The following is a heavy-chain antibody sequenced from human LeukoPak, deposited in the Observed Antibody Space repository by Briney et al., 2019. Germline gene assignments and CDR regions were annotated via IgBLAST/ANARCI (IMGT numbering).Heavy chain of an antibody. CDR3: ARLKVVVVPAAMSY. CDR1: GGSFSGYY. V-gene: IGHV4-34*01. CDR2: INHSGST. J-gene: IGHJ4*02. Sequence: SETLSLTCAVYGGSFSGYYWSWIRQPPGKGLEWIGEINHSGSTNYNPSLKSRVTISVDTSKNQFSLKLSSVTAADTAVYYCARLKVVVVPAAMSYWGQGTLVTVSS. D-gene: IGHD2-2*01.